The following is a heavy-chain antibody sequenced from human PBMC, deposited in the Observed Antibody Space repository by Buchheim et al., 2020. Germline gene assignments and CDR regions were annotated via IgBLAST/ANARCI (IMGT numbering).Heavy chain of an antibody. CDR2: ISYDGSNK. J-gene: IGHJ5*02. D-gene: IGHD3-10*01. CDR1: GFTFSSYG. V-gene: IGHV3-30*18. CDR3: AKDRVVRGVTGDWFDP. Sequence: QVQLVESGGGVVQPGRSLRLSCAASGFTFSSYGMHWVRQAPGKGLEWVAVISYDGSNKYYADSVKGRFTISRDNSKNTLYLQMNSLRAEDTAVYYCAKDRVVRGVTGDWFDPWGQGTL.